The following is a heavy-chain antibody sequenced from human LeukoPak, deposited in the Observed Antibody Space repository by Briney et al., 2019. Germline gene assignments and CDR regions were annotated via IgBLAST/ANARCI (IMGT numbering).Heavy chain of an antibody. J-gene: IGHJ4*02. V-gene: IGHV3-23*01. Sequence: GGSLRLSCAASGFTFSSYAMTWGRQAPGKGLEWVSSINTDTYYEDSVKGRFTISRDNSKNTLFLHINSLSAEDTAVYYCAAAVNTGRAEHYWGQGTLVTVSS. D-gene: IGHD4-17*01. CDR2: INTDT. CDR3: AAAVNTGRAEHY. CDR1: GFTFSSYA.